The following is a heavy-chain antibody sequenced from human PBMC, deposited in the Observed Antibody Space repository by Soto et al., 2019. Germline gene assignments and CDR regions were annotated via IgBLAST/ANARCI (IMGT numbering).Heavy chain of an antibody. D-gene: IGHD2-15*01. CDR1: GFPFDDYG. CDR2: INRHGGST. CDR3: ASTPGYSGAFFDY. Sequence: EVQLVESGGGAVRPGGSLRLSCAASGFPFDDYGMSWVRQAPGKGLEWVSGINRHGGSTGYADSLKGRFTISRDNAKNSLPLNMNSLSAVDTAFYYCASTPGYSGAFFDYWAQGTLVTASA. J-gene: IGHJ4*02. V-gene: IGHV3-20*04.